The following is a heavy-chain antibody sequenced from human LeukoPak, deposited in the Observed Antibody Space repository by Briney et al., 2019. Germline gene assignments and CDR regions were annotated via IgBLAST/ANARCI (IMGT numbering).Heavy chain of an antibody. CDR3: ARDCRVWPYYFDY. CDR2: ISSSSSYI. D-gene: IGHD2-15*01. J-gene: IGHJ4*02. Sequence: GGSLRLSCAASGFTFSSYSMNWVRQAPGKGLEWVSSISSSSSYIYYADSMKGRFTISRDNAKNSLYLQMNSLRAEDTAVYFCARDCRVWPYYFDYWGQGTLVTVSS. V-gene: IGHV3-21*01. CDR1: GFTFSSYS.